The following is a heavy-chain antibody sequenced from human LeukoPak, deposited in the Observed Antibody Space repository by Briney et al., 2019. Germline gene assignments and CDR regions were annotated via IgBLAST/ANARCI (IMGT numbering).Heavy chain of an antibody. CDR3: ARSPRYCSGGSCYPGRGAFDI. CDR2: INSDGSST. Sequence: QTGGSLRLSCAASGFTFSSYWMHWVRQAPGKGLVWVSRINSDGSSTSYADSVKGRFTISRDNAKNTLYLQMNSLRAEDTAVYYCARSPRYCSGGSCYPGRGAFDIWGQGTMVTVSS. D-gene: IGHD2-15*01. V-gene: IGHV3-74*01. J-gene: IGHJ3*02. CDR1: GFTFSSYW.